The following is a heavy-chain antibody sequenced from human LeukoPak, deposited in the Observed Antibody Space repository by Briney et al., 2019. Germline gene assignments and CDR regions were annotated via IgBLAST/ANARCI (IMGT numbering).Heavy chain of an antibody. D-gene: IGHD3-10*01. CDR1: GFTVSSNY. J-gene: IGHJ4*02. CDR2: IYSSGST. Sequence: PGGSLRLSCAASGFTVSSNYMTWVRQAPGKGLEWVSVIYSSGSTYYADSVRGRFTISRDNLKNTVYLQMNFLRAEDTAVYYCTIYDSGNYLDYWGQGTLVTVSS. CDR3: TIYDSGNYLDY. V-gene: IGHV3-53*01.